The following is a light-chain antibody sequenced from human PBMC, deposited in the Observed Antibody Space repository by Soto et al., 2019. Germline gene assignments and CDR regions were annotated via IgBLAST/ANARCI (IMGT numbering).Light chain of an antibody. J-gene: IGLJ1*01. V-gene: IGLV2-14*01. CDR2: EVI. CDR1: SSDVGGYDY. Sequence: QSALTQPASVSGSPGQSITISCIGTSSDVGGYDYVSWYQQKPGKAPKLIIYEVINRPSGVSSRFSGSKSGNTASLTISALQAEDEADYYCSSYTSDSTHVFGSGTKVTVL. CDR3: SSYTSDSTHV.